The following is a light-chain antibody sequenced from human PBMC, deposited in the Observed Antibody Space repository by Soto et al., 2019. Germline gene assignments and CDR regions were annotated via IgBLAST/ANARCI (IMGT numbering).Light chain of an antibody. Sequence: QSVLTQPPSASGTPGQRVTISCSGSNSNIGSNPVHWYQQFPGTAPKVLIYSNNQRPSGVPDRFSGSKSGTSASLAVNGLQSEDEADYYCAAWDDSLNGPLFGGGTKLTVL. CDR2: SNN. V-gene: IGLV1-44*01. CDR1: NSNIGSNP. J-gene: IGLJ3*02. CDR3: AAWDDSLNGPL.